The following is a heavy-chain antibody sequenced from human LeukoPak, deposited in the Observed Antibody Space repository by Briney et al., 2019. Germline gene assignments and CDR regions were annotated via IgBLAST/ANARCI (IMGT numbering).Heavy chain of an antibody. D-gene: IGHD4-17*01. V-gene: IGHV4-39*07. CDR1: GGSISSSSYY. J-gene: IGHJ4*02. CDR2: IYYSGST. CDR3: ARANGDYGVSDY. Sequence: SETLSLTCTVSGGSISSSSYYWGWIRQPPGKGLEWIGSIYYSGSTYYNPSLKSRVTISVDTSKNQFSLKLSSVTAADAAVYYCARANGDYGVSDYWGQGTLVTVSS.